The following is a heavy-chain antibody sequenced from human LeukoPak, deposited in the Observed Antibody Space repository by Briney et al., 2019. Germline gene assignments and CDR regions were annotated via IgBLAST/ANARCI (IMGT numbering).Heavy chain of an antibody. Sequence: GRSLRLSCAASGFTFSSYGMHWVRQAPGKGREWVAVIWYDGSNKYYADSVKGRFTISRDNSKNTLYLQMNSLRAEDTAVYYCARVPGIVGATGYFDYWGQGTLVTVSS. D-gene: IGHD1-26*01. CDR2: IWYDGSNK. CDR3: ARVPGIVGATGYFDY. V-gene: IGHV3-33*01. CDR1: GFTFSSYG. J-gene: IGHJ4*02.